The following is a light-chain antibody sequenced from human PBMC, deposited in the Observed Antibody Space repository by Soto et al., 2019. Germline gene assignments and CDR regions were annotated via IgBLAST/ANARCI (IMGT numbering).Light chain of an antibody. CDR1: QSISDT. CDR2: GAS. J-gene: IGKJ1*01. V-gene: IGKV3-15*01. Sequence: EIVMTQSPATLSVSPGGRATLSCRASQSISDTLAWYQQKPGQAPRLLIYGASTRAPGFPARFSGSGSGTEFTLTISRLEPEDFAVYYCQQYGSSGTFGQGTKVDI. CDR3: QQYGSSGT.